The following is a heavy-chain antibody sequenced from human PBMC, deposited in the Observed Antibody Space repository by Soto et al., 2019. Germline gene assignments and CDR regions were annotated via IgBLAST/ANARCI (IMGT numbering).Heavy chain of an antibody. CDR3: ARGFNYYATCGYFSFDS. Sequence: SETLSLTCNLSGGSFHNFYWLWIRQPPGKGLEWVGHVHYSGSTNYSPSLNSRATISLDTSKSQLSLKLRSVTAADTAMYFCARGFNYYATCGYFSFDSWGQGSPGTVSS. V-gene: IGHV4-59*01. D-gene: IGHD3-16*01. J-gene: IGHJ4*02. CDR1: GGSFHNFY. CDR2: VHYSGST.